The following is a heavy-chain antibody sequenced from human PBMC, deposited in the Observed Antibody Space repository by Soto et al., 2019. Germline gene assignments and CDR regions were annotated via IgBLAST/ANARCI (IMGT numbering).Heavy chain of an antibody. V-gene: IGHV3-74*01. CDR1: GFTFSSDW. CDR2: INMDGSST. J-gene: IGHJ4*02. D-gene: IGHD2-8*02. CDR3: ARGPRGVYGNDY. Sequence: VQLVESGGGLVQPGGSLRLSCAASGFTFSSDWMHWVRQAAGKGLVWVSRINMDGSSTNYADSVKGRFTISRDNAKNTLYLRMNSLRAEDTAVYYCARGPRGVYGNDYWGQGALVTVSS.